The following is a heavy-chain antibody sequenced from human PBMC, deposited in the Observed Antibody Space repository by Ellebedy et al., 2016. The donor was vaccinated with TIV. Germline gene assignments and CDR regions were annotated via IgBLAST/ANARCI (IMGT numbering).Heavy chain of an antibody. J-gene: IGHJ4*02. CDR2: INSGNGNT. D-gene: IGHD5-12*01. CDR1: GYTFTTYT. V-gene: IGHV1-3*01. Sequence: AASVKVSCKASGYTFTTYTLHWVRQAPGQRLESMGWINSGNGNTKYSQKLQGRVTMTTDTSTNTAYMELRRLRSDDTAVYYCARVMVGYSGYGANIYYFDYWGQGTLVTVSS. CDR3: ARVMVGYSGYGANIYYFDY.